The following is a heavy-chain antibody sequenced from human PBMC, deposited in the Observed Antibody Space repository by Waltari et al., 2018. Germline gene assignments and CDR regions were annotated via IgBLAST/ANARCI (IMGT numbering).Heavy chain of an antibody. J-gene: IGHJ4*02. CDR3: AKEVTVIAPNGGFDY. V-gene: IGHV3-23*01. D-gene: IGHD2-21*01. CDR2: ISASISST. CDR1: GFTFRSYA. Sequence: EVQLLESGGGLVQPGGSLRLSCAASGFTFRSYAMTWVRQAPGKGLEWVSSISASISSTYYADSVRGRFTISRDNSKSTLYLQMNSLRAEDTAVYYCAKEVTVIAPNGGFDYWGQGTLLTVSS.